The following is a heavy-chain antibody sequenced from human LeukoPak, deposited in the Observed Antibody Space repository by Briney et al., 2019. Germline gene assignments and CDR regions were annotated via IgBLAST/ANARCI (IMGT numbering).Heavy chain of an antibody. CDR1: GGSISSYY. Sequence: SETLSLTCTVSGGSISSYYWSWIRQPAGKGLEWIGRIYTSGSTNYNPSLKSRVTMTVDTSKNQFSLKLSSVTAADTAVYYCARDIPSGAAAPNWFDPWGQGTLVTVSS. J-gene: IGHJ5*02. CDR3: ARDIPSGAAAPNWFDP. V-gene: IGHV4-4*07. CDR2: IYTSGST. D-gene: IGHD2-2*01.